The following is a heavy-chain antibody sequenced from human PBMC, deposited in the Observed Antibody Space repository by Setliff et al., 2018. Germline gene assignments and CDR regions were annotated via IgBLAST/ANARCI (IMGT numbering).Heavy chain of an antibody. CDR3: AKDSQPGIAAAAPDY. V-gene: IGHV3-43D*03. CDR1: GFTFSSYW. J-gene: IGHJ4*02. D-gene: IGHD6-13*01. Sequence: GFTFSSYWMHWVRQAPGKGLEWVSLISWDGGSTYYADSVKGRFTISRDNSTNSLYLQMNSLRAEDTALYYCAKDSQPGIAAAAPDYWGQGTLVTVSS. CDR2: ISWDGGST.